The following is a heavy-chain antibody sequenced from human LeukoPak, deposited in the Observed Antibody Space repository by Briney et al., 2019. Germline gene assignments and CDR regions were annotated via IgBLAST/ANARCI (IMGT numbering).Heavy chain of an antibody. CDR2: IYYSGGT. CDR1: GGSISSSSYY. CDR3: ARPSPDGDYVVY. V-gene: IGHV4-39*01. D-gene: IGHD4-17*01. J-gene: IGHJ4*02. Sequence: SETLSLTCTVSGGSISSSSYYWGWIRQPPGKGLEWIGSIYYSGGTYYNPSLESRVTISVDTSKNQFSLKLSSVTAADTAVYYCARPSPDGDYVVYWGQGTLVTVSS.